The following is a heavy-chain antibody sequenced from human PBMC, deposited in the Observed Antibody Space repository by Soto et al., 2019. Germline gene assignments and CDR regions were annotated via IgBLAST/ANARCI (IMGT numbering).Heavy chain of an antibody. CDR2: INHSGST. Sequence: QVQLQQWGAGLLKPSETLSLTCAVYGGSFSGYYWSWIRQPPGKGLEWIGEINHSGSTNYNPSLKSRVTISVDTSKHQCSLKLSSVTAADTAVYYCARVGGYSGYDSGIDYCGQGTLVTVSS. CDR3: ARVGGYSGYDSGIDY. D-gene: IGHD5-12*01. J-gene: IGHJ4*02. CDR1: GGSFSGYY. V-gene: IGHV4-34*01.